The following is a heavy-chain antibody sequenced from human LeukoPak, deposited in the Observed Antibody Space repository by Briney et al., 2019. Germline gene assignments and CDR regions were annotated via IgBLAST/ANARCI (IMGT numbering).Heavy chain of an antibody. CDR2: IFYSGST. V-gene: IGHV4-39*07. CDR1: SGSISTSNYY. Sequence: SETLSLTCTVSSGSISTSNYYWGWVRQPPGKALEWIGNIFYSGSTYYSPSLKSRVTISVDKSKNQFSLKLSSVTAADTAVYYCARDGGNSFFDYWGQGTLVTVSS. D-gene: IGHD4-23*01. J-gene: IGHJ4*02. CDR3: ARDGGNSFFDY.